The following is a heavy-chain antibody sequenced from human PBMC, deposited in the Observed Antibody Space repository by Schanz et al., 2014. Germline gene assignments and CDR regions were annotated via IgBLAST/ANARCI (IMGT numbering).Heavy chain of an antibody. D-gene: IGHD3-10*01. V-gene: IGHV4-34*02. Sequence: QVQLQQWGAGLLKPSETLSLICVINGGSFSAYHWSWLRQSPGKGLEWIGEISHDGTTNYNPSLKSRVTISGDTSKNQFSLNLTSVTAADTAVYYCASRRRMGISMVRGILKGWFDPWGQGTLVTVSS. CDR1: GGSFSAYH. CDR2: ISHDGTT. CDR3: ASRRRMGISMVRGILKGWFDP. J-gene: IGHJ5*02.